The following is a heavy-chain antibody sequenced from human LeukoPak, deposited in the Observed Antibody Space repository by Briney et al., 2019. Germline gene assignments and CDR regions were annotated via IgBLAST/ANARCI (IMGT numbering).Heavy chain of an antibody. CDR1: GGTFSSYA. V-gene: IGHV1-69*13. CDR3: ARALVPAAMSAYYYYGMDV. J-gene: IGHJ6*02. Sequence: ASVKVSCKASGGTFSSYAISWVRQAPGQGLEWMGGNIPIFGTANYAQKFQGRVTITADESTSTAYMELSSLRSEDTAVYYCARALVPAAMSAYYYYGMDVWGQGTTVTVSS. D-gene: IGHD2-2*01. CDR2: NIPIFGTA.